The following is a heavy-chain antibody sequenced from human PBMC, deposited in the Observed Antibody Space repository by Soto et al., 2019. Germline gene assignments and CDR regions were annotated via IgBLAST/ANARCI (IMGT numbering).Heavy chain of an antibody. J-gene: IGHJ4*02. CDR2: VSHDGRNT. D-gene: IGHD6-19*01. CDR3: SKGGRQWLVTSDFNY. Sequence: VQLVESGGGVVQPGRSLRLSCAASGFTFSDYAMHWVRQAPGKGLEWVAVVSHDGRNTHYADSVKGRFTISRDSSKNTVSLEMTSLIAEDTAVYYCSKGGRQWLVTSDFNYWGQGALVPVSS. CDR1: GFTFSDYA. V-gene: IGHV3-30*18.